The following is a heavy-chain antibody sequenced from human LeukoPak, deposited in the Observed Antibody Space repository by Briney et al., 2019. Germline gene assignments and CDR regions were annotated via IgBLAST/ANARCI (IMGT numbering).Heavy chain of an antibody. CDR1: GFTFNDYG. J-gene: IGHJ4*02. V-gene: IGHV3-20*04. D-gene: IGHD3-22*01. CDR2: INWNGGST. CDR3: ARQYYYDSSGLITAVDY. Sequence: GGSLRLSCAASGFTFNDYGMTWVRQAPEKGLEWVSGINWNGGSTGYADSVKGRFTISRDSAKNSLYLQMSSLRAEDTALYYCARQYYYDSSGLITAVDYWGQGTLVTVSS.